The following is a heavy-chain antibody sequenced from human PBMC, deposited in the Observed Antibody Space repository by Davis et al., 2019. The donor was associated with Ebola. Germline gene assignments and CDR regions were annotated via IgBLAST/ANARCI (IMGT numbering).Heavy chain of an antibody. Sequence: KISCKASGYTFTSYGISWVRQAPGQGLEWMGRIIPILGIANYAQKFQGRVTITADNSTSTAYMELSSLRSEDTAVYYCATLPATGYWGQGTLVTVSS. CDR2: IIPILGIA. J-gene: IGHJ4*02. CDR1: GYTFTSYG. V-gene: IGHV1-69*04. D-gene: IGHD1-1*01. CDR3: ATLPATGY.